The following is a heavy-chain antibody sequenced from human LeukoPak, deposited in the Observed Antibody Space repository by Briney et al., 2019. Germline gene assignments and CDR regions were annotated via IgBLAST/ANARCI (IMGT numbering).Heavy chain of an antibody. D-gene: IGHD1-26*01. CDR3: ARDGPGRGYYYGMDV. J-gene: IGHJ6*02. V-gene: IGHV1-69*13. CDR1: GGTFSSYA. Sequence: GASVKVSCKASGGTFSSYAISWVRQAPGQGLEWMGGIIPIFGTANYAQKFQGRVTITADESTSTAYMELSSLRSEDTAVYYCARDGPGRGYYYGMDVWGQGTTVTVSS. CDR2: IIPIFGTA.